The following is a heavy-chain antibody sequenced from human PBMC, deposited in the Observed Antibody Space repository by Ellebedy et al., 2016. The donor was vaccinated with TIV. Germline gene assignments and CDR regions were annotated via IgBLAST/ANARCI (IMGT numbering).Heavy chain of an antibody. V-gene: IGHV3-11*01. CDR3: ATQDIVVVSYYYGMDV. CDR1: GFTFSDYY. J-gene: IGHJ6*02. D-gene: IGHD2-15*01. CDR2: ISSSGSTI. Sequence: GGSLRLXXAASGFTFSDYYMSWIRQAPGKGLEWVSYISSSGSTIYYADSVKGRFTISRDNAKNSLYLQMNSLRAEDTAVYYCATQDIVVVSYYYGMDVWGQGTTVTVSS.